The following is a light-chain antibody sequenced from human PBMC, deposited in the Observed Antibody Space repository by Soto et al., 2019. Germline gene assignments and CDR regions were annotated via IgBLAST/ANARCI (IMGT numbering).Light chain of an antibody. CDR2: DAS. Sequence: EILLTQSPATLSLSRGERATLSCRASQSVSSYLAWYQQKPGQAPRLLIYDASNRATGIPARFSGSGSGTDFTLTISSLEPEDFAVYYCQQRTSRLTFGGGTKVDIK. V-gene: IGKV3-11*01. CDR3: QQRTSRLT. CDR1: QSVSSY. J-gene: IGKJ4*01.